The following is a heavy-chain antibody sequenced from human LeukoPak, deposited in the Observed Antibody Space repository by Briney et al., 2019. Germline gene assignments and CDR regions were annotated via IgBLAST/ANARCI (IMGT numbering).Heavy chain of an antibody. D-gene: IGHD4/OR15-4a*01. Sequence: GGSLRLSCAASGFTFSSYGMSWVRQAPGKGLEWVSFIYSDNTHYSDSVKGRFTISRDNSKNTLYLQMNSLRAEDTAVYYCARRAGAYSHPYDYWGREPWSPSP. CDR1: GFTFSSYG. J-gene: IGHJ4*02. CDR2: IYSDNT. V-gene: IGHV3-53*01. CDR3: ARRAGAYSHPYDY.